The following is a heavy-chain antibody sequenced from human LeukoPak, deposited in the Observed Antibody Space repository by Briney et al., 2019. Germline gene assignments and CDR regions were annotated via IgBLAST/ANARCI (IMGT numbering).Heavy chain of an antibody. D-gene: IGHD6-19*01. V-gene: IGHV3-53*01. CDR3: AGDKTTGGWYEFDY. CDR1: GFTVSSNY. Sequence: PGGSLRLSCAASGFTVSSNYMSWVRQGPGKGLECVSVISNDGDTYYADSVKGRFTISRDTSKNTVSLQMNSLRAEDTAVYYCAGDKTTGGWYEFDYWGQGTLVTVPS. J-gene: IGHJ4*02. CDR2: ISNDGDT.